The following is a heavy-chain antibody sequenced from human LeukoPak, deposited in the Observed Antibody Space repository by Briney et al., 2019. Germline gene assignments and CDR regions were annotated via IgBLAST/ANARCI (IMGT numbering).Heavy chain of an antibody. J-gene: IGHJ4*02. D-gene: IGHD2-21*02. Sequence: SETLSLTCTVSGGSITSSSYYWGWIRQPPGKGLEWIGTIYYSGSTYYNPSLRSRVTISADTSKNQFSLKLTSVTAADTAVYYCARHGGSDSAPSDYWGQGTLVTVSS. CDR3: ARHGGSDSAPSDY. CDR2: IYYSGST. CDR1: GGSITSSSYY. V-gene: IGHV4-39*01.